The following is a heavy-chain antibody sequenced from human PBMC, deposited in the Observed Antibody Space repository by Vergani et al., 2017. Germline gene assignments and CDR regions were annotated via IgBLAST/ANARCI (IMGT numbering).Heavy chain of an antibody. CDR2: IYTSGST. V-gene: IGHV4-4*07. D-gene: IGHD3-10*01. J-gene: IGHJ4*02. Sequence: QVQLQESGPGLVKPSETLSLTCTVSGGSISSYYWSWIRQPAGKGLEWIGRIYTSGSTYYNPSLKSRVTISVDTSKNQFSLKLSSVTAADTAVYYCARAEITMVRGVPLCWGQGTLVTVSS. CDR1: GGSISSYY. CDR3: ARAEITMVRGVPLC.